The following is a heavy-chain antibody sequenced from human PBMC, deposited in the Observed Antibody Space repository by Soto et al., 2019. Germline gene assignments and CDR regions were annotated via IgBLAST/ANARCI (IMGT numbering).Heavy chain of an antibody. CDR1: GGSISSGDFC. CDR3: ARGYCSGGSCRKFDY. V-gene: IGHV4-30-4*01. D-gene: IGHD2-15*01. CDR2: IYYSGST. J-gene: IGHJ4*02. Sequence: SETLSLTCTVSGGSISSGDFCWSWIRQPPGKGLEWIGYIYYSGSTYYNPSLTSRVTISVDTSKNQFSLKLSSVTAADTAVYYCARGYCSGGSCRKFDYWGQGTLVTVSS.